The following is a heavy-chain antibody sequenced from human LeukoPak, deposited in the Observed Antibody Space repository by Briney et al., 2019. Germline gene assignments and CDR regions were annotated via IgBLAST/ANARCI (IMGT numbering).Heavy chain of an antibody. Sequence: GGSLRLSCAASGFTFSSYWMHWVRQAPGKGLVWVSRINSDGSRIGYADSVKGRFTISRDNSRNTLYLQMNSLRAEDTAVYYCGRGGYDMYDWGQGTTVSVSS. D-gene: IGHD2-2*01. CDR2: INSDGSRI. J-gene: IGHJ6*02. V-gene: IGHV3-74*01. CDR3: GRGGYDMYD. CDR1: GFTFSSYW.